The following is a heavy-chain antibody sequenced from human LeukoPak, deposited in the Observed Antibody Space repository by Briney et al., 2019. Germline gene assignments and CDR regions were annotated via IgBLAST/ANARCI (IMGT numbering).Heavy chain of an antibody. J-gene: IGHJ4*02. Sequence: PGGSLRLSCAASGFTVSSNYMSWVRQAPGKGLEWVSVIYSGGSTYYADSVKGRFTISRDNSKNTLYLQMNSLRAEDTAVYYCARLDYDYVWGSLDYWGQGTLVTVSS. CDR3: ARLDYDYVWGSLDY. CDR2: IYSGGST. CDR1: GFTVSSNY. D-gene: IGHD3-16*01. V-gene: IGHV3-66*02.